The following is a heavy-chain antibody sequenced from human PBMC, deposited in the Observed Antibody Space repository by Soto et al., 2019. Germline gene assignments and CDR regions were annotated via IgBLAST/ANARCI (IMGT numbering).Heavy chain of an antibody. D-gene: IGHD3-10*01. CDR3: AREVVDITNFIDH. CDR2: IYSSGTT. CDR1: GASINRGHHY. Sequence: QVQLQESGPRLVTPSQTLSLTCTVSGASINRGHHYWTWIRQYPGKVLVWIGYIYSSGTTFYNPSLNSRVTISMDTSKNQFSLELSSVTAAYTAVYYCAREVVDITNFIDHWRQGSLVTVSS. V-gene: IGHV4-31*02. J-gene: IGHJ4*02.